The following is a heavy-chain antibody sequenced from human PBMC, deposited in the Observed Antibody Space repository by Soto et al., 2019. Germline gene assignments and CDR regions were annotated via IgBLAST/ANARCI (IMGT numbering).Heavy chain of an antibody. CDR3: ARSHGSSTSLEIYFYYYYGMDV. V-gene: IGHV1-69*01. D-gene: IGHD2-2*01. CDR2: IIPISGTA. Sequence: QVQLVQSGAEVMKPGSSEKVSCKASGGTFSSYAISWVRQAPGQGLEWMGGIIPISGTANYAQKFQGRVTITADESTSTAYMELSSLRSEDTAVYYCARSHGSSTSLEIYFYYYYGMDVWGQGTTVTVSS. CDR1: GGTFSSYA. J-gene: IGHJ6*02.